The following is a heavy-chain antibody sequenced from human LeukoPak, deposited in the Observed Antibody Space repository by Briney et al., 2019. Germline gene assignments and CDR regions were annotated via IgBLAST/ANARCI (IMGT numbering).Heavy chain of an antibody. CDR3: ARDDLRSDWFDP. V-gene: IGHV4-39*07. CDR2: IDYSGTT. CDR1: GGSISSRSYS. Sequence: SETLSLTCSVSGGSISSRSYSWGWIRQPPGKGLEWIGNIDYSGTTYYTPSLKSRITISVDTSKNQFSLRLSSVAAADTAVYYCARDDLRSDWFDPWGQGTLVIVSS. J-gene: IGHJ5*02.